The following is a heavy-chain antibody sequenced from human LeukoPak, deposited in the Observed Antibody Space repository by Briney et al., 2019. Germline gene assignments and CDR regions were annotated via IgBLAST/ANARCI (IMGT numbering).Heavy chain of an antibody. D-gene: IGHD3-10*01. J-gene: IGHJ1*01. CDR2: LYPDDSDT. Sequence: GESLKISCKGSGYSFTKYWIGWVRQMPGKGLEFMGILYPDDSDTRYSPAFQGQVTISADKSISTAYLQWSSLKASDTAMYFCARDYYASGSPPRMPVGFQHWGQGTLVTVSS. CDR1: GYSFTKYW. CDR3: ARDYYASGSPPRMPVGFQH. V-gene: IGHV5-51*01.